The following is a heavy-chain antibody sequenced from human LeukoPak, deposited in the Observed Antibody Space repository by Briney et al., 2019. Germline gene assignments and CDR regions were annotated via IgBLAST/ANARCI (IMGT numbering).Heavy chain of an antibody. CDR3: ARHPEDWFDP. CDR2: IDPTDSYT. J-gene: IGHJ5*02. V-gene: IGHV5-10-1*01. Sequence: GESLKISCKGSGYIFTSYWISWVRQMPGKGLEWMGRIDPTDSYTNYSPSFQGHVTISADKSISTAYLHWSSLKASDTAMYYCARHPEDWFDPWGQGTLVTVSS. CDR1: GYIFTSYW.